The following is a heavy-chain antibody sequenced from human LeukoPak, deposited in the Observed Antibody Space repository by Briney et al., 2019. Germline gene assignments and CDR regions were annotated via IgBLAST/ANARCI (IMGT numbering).Heavy chain of an antibody. CDR3: VRLQPNTGEWAFDI. CDR1: GGSISSYY. V-gene: IGHV4-59*01. Sequence: SETLSLTCTVSGGSISSYYWSWIRQPPGEGLEWIGYISNGGSTNYNLSLKSRVTISVDTSKNQLSLKLNSVTAADTAVYYCVRLQPNTGEWAFDIWGQGTMVSVSS. J-gene: IGHJ3*02. D-gene: IGHD1-1*01. CDR2: ISNGGST.